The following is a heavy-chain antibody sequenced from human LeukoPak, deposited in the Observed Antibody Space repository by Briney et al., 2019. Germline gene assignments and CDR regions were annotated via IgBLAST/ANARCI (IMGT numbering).Heavy chain of an antibody. J-gene: IGHJ5*02. CDR1: GYTFTSYG. CDR2: ISAYNGNT. V-gene: IGHV1-18*01. D-gene: IGHD3-22*01. Sequence: ASVKVSCKASGYTFTSYGISWVRQAPGQGLEWMGWISAYNGNTNYAQKLQGRVTMTTDTSTSTAYMELRSLRSDDTAVYYCARDNRANYYDSSNWFDPWGQGTLVTVSS. CDR3: ARDNRANYYDSSNWFDP.